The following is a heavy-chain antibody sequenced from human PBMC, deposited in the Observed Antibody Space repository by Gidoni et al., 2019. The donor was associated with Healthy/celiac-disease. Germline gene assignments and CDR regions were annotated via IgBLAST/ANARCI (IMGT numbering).Heavy chain of an antibody. CDR2: IIPIVGTA. D-gene: IGHD3-10*01. Sequence: QVQLVQSGAEVKKPGSSAKVPCTASGGAFSSYAISWVRQAPGQGLEWMGGIIPIVGTANYAQKFQGRVTITADESTSTAYMELSSLRSEDTAVYYCARPHGSGSYFPLSYWGQGTLVTVSS. CDR3: ARPHGSGSYFPLSY. CDR1: GGAFSSYA. J-gene: IGHJ4*02. V-gene: IGHV1-69*01.